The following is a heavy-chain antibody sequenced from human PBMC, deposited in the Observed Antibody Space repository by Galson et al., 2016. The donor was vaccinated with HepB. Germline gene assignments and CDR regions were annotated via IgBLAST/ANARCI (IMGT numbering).Heavy chain of an antibody. CDR3: ARHWFGGYYLFDY. CDR1: GGSINSYY. D-gene: IGHD3-3*01. CDR2: VYYTGST. Sequence: SETLSLTCTVSGGSINSYYWTWIRLPPGKGLEWIGSVYYTGSTNYSPSLKSRLTISVDTSKDQFSLRFHSVTAADTAVYFWARHWFGGYYLFDYWGHGTLVTVSS. V-gene: IGHV4-59*08. J-gene: IGHJ4*01.